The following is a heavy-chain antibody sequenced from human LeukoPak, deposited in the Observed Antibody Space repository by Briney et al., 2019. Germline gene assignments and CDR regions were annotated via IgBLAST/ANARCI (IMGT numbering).Heavy chain of an antibody. V-gene: IGHV1-18*01. CDR1: GGTFSSYA. Sequence: ASVEVSCKASGGTFSSYAISWVRQAPGQGLEWMGWISAYNGNTNYAQKLQGRVTMTTDTSTSTAYMELRSLRSDDTAVYYCARDVGVYYDSSGRALPDYWSQGTLVTVSS. D-gene: IGHD3-22*01. CDR2: ISAYNGNT. CDR3: ARDVGVYYDSSGRALPDY. J-gene: IGHJ4*02.